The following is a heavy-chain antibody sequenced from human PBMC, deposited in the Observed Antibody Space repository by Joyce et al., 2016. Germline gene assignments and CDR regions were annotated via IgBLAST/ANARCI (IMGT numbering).Heavy chain of an antibody. Sequence: EVQLLESGGGLVQPGGSLRLSCAASGFTFSIYAMTWVRQAPGKGLEWVSVISGSGGSTYYAASVKGRFTISRDNSKNTLYLQMNSLRPVDTAVYYCAKDGTLERVRNKWFDPWGQGTLVTVSS. CDR1: GFTFSIYA. V-gene: IGHV3-23*01. CDR2: ISGSGGST. CDR3: AKDGTLERVRNKWFDP. J-gene: IGHJ5*02. D-gene: IGHD1-1*01.